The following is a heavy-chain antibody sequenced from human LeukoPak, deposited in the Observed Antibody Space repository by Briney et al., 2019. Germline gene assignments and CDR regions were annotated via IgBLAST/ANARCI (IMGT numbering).Heavy chain of an antibody. J-gene: IGHJ1*01. CDR3: ATRLTTVTIAGYFQH. CDR1: GYTLTELS. Sequence: ASVKVSCKASGYTLTELSMHWVRQAPGKGLEWMGGFDPEDGETIYAQKFQGRVTMTEDTSTDTAYMELSSLRSEDTAVYYCATRLTTVTIAGYFQHWGQGTLVTVSS. D-gene: IGHD4-11*01. CDR2: FDPEDGET. V-gene: IGHV1-24*01.